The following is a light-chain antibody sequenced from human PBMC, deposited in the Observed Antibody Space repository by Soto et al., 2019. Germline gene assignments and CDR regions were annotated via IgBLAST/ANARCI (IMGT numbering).Light chain of an antibody. CDR3: QQYDNLHLLT. J-gene: IGKJ4*01. CDR1: QDISNY. Sequence: DIQMTQSPSSLSASVGDRVTITCQASQDISNYLNWYQQKPGKAPKLLLYDASNLETGVPSRFSGSGSGTDFTFTISSLQPEDIATYYCQQYDNLHLLTFGGGTKVEIK. V-gene: IGKV1-33*01. CDR2: DAS.